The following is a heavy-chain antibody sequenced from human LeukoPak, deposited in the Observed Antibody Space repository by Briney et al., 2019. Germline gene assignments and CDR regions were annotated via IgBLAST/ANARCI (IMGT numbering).Heavy chain of an antibody. D-gene: IGHD2-21*01. J-gene: IGHJ3*02. CDR2: IWYDGSNK. V-gene: IGHV3-33*01. CDR3: ARNVIPNRQLDAFDI. Sequence: GGSLRLSCAASGFTFSSYGMHWVRQAPGKGLEWVAVIWYDGSNKYYADSVKGRFTISRDNSENTLYLQMNSLRAEDTAVYYCARNVIPNRQLDAFDIWGQGTMVTVSS. CDR1: GFTFSSYG.